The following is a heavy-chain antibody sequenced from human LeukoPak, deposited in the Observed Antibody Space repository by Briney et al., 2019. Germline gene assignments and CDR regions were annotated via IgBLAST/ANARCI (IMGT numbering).Heavy chain of an antibody. CDR2: IIPILGIA. J-gene: IGHJ4*02. CDR3: AREVRGYYDSSGYFDY. Sequence: GASAKLSCKASGGTFSSYAIIWVRQAPGQGLEWMGRIIPILGIANYAQKFQGRVTITADKSTSTAYMELSSLRSEDTAVYYCAREVRGYYDSSGYFDYWXXGTXVXVSS. V-gene: IGHV1-69*04. CDR1: GGTFSSYA. D-gene: IGHD3-22*01.